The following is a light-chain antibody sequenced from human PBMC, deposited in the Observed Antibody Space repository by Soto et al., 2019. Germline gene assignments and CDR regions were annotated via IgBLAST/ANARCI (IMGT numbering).Light chain of an antibody. J-gene: IGLJ3*02. CDR1: SSNIGSNY. Sequence: QSVLTQPPSASGTPRQRVTISCSGSSSNIGSNYVYWYQQLPGTAPKLLIYRNNQRPSGVPDRFSGSKSGTSASLAISGLRSEDEADYYCAAWDDSLSGDWVFGGGTQLTVL. CDR3: AAWDDSLSGDWV. CDR2: RNN. V-gene: IGLV1-47*01.